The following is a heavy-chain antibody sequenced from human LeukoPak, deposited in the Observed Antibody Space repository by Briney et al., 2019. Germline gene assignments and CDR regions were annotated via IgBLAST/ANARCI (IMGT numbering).Heavy chain of an antibody. V-gene: IGHV6-1*01. D-gene: IGHD1-26*01. CDR2: TYYRSKWYN. CDR3: AREGGARCWFDP. Sequence: SQTLSLTCAISGDSVSINSAACNWVRQSPSRGLEWLGRTYYRSKWYNHYAVSVKSRITINPDTSKNPFSLQLNSVTPEDTAVYYCAREGGARCWFDPWGQGTLVTVSS. CDR1: GDSVSINSAA. J-gene: IGHJ5*02.